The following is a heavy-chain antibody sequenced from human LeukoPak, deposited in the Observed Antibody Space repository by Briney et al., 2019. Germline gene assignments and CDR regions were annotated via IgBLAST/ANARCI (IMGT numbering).Heavy chain of an antibody. CDR3: LGYYSGSPN. V-gene: IGHV3-74*01. CDR1: GFTFSYNW. J-gene: IGHJ4*02. CDR2: ISRDGRTT. D-gene: IGHD3-10*01. Sequence: GSPRLSCAASGFTFSYNWMHWVRQAPGKGLVWVSRISRDGRTTHYAGSVKGRFTISRDSAKNTLFLQMNDLRAEDTAVYYCLGYYSGSPNWGQGTLVTVSS.